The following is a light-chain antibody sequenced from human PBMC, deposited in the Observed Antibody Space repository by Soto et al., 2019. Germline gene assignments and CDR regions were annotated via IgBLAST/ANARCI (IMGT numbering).Light chain of an antibody. Sequence: QSARTQPASVSGSPGQSITISCTGTSSDVGGYNYVSWYQQHPGKAPKLVIYDVSNRPSGVSNRFSGSKSGNTASLTISGLQAEYEADYYCSSYTSSSTQVFGTGTRITVL. CDR3: SSYTSSSTQV. J-gene: IGLJ1*01. CDR1: SSDVGGYNY. V-gene: IGLV2-14*01. CDR2: DVS.